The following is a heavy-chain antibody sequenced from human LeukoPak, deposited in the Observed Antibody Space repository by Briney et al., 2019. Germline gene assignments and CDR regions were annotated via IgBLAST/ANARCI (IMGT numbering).Heavy chain of an antibody. J-gene: IGHJ3*02. CDR2: IYYSGST. CDR3: ARDNFGTPSGTLYAFDI. D-gene: IGHD3-16*01. V-gene: IGHV4-39*07. Sequence: SETLSLTCTVSGGSISSSSYYWGWIRQPPGKGLEWIGSIYYSGSTYYNPSLKSRVTVSVDTSKNQFSLKLSSVTAADTAVYYCARDNFGTPSGTLYAFDIWGQGTMVTVSS. CDR1: GGSISSSSYY.